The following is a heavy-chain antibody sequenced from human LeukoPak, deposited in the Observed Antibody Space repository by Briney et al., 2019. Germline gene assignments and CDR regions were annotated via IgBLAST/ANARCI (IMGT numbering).Heavy chain of an antibody. D-gene: IGHD6-19*01. CDR2: ISAYNGNT. CDR3: ASHNVAGRTNWFDP. J-gene: IGHJ5*02. V-gene: IGHV1-18*01. CDR1: GYTFTSYG. Sequence: ASVKVSCKASGYTFTSYGISWVRQAPGQGLEWMEWISAYNGNTNYAQKLQGRVTMTTDTSTSTAYMELRSLRSEDTAVYYCASHNVAGRTNWFDPWGQGTLVTVSS.